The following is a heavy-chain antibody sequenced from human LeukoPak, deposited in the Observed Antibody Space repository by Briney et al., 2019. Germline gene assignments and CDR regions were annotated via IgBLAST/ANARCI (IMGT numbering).Heavy chain of an antibody. Sequence: GGSLRLSCAASGFTFSSYEMNWVRQAPGKGLEWVSYISSSGSTIYYADSVRGRFTISRDNAKNSLYLQMNSLRVEDTAVYYCAELGITMIGGVWGKGTTVTISS. V-gene: IGHV3-48*03. D-gene: IGHD3-10*02. J-gene: IGHJ6*04. CDR2: ISSSGSTI. CDR1: GFTFSSYE. CDR3: AELGITMIGGV.